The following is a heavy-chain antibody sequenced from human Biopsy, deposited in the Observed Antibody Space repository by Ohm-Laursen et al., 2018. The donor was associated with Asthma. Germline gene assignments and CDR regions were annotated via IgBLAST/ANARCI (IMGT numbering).Heavy chain of an antibody. CDR3: ARDYYDFWNRSVYTYFGMDV. V-gene: IGHV4-31*02. CDR2: IYHRGNT. D-gene: IGHD3-3*01. Sequence: SQTLSLTCGVSGYSISNGGYYWTWVRHRPRKGLEWIGNIYHRGNTKYNPSLKSRLSFSVDTSKNQFSLKLSSVTAPDTAIYFCARDYYDFWNRSVYTYFGMDVWGRGTTVVVSS. CDR1: GYSISNGGYY. J-gene: IGHJ6*02.